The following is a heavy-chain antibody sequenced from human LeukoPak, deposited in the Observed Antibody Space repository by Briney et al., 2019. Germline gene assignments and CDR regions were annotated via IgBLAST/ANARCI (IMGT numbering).Heavy chain of an antibody. Sequence: ASVKVSCKASGGTFSSYAISWVRQAPGQGLEWMGGIIPIFGTANYAQKFQGRVTITADESTSTAYMELSSLRSEDTAVYYCARNYVVVVAATRSYYYYGMDVWGQGTTVTVSS. CDR1: GGTFSSYA. V-gene: IGHV1-69*13. CDR2: IIPIFGTA. D-gene: IGHD2-15*01. J-gene: IGHJ6*02. CDR3: ARNYVVVVAATRSYYYYGMDV.